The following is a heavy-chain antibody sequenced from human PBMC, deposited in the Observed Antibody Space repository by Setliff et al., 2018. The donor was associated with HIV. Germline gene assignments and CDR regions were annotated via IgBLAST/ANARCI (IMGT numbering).Heavy chain of an antibody. CDR1: GYSFTNYW. Sequence: PGESLKISCKGSGYSFTNYWIGWVRQMPGKGLEWMGFIYPGDSDTRYSPSFQGQVTISADKSISTAYLQWSSLKASDTAMYYCARRPNGCSSSGYVYWHFDLWGRGTLVTVSS. CDR3: ARRPNGCSSSGYVYWHFDL. V-gene: IGHV5-51*01. CDR2: IYPGDSDT. J-gene: IGHJ2*01. D-gene: IGHD3-22*01.